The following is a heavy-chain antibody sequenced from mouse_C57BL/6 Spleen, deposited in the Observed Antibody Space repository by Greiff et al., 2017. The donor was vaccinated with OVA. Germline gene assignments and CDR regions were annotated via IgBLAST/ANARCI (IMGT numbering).Heavy chain of an antibody. CDR2: INPSTGGT. V-gene: IGHV1-42*01. Sequence: VQLQQSGPELVKPGASVKISCKASGYSFTGYYMNWVKQSPEKSLEWIGEINPSTGGTTYNQKFKAKATLTVDKSSSTAYMQLKSLTSEDSAVYYCARDYDGYYGYFDVWGTGTTVTVSS. D-gene: IGHD2-3*01. CDR3: ARDYDGYYGYFDV. CDR1: GYSFTGYY. J-gene: IGHJ1*03.